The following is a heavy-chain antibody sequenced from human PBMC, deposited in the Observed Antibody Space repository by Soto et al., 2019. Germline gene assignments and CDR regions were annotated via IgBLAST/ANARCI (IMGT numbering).Heavy chain of an antibody. CDR2: INPSGGST. V-gene: IGHV1-46*01. CDR3: ARVARDCSGGSCYSDY. Sequence: ASVKVSCKASGYTFTSYYMHWVRQAPGQGLEWMGIINPSGGSTSYAQKFQGRVTITADKSTSTAYMELSSLRSEDTAVYYCARVARDCSGGSCYSDYWGQGTLVTVSS. CDR1: GYTFTSYY. D-gene: IGHD2-15*01. J-gene: IGHJ4*02.